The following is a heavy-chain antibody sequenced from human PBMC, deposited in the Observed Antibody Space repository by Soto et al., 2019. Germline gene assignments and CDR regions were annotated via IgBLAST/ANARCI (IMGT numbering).Heavy chain of an antibody. Sequence: ELQLLESGGGLVQPGGSLTLSCAASGFTFNNYAMSWVRQAPGKGLEWVSGISASGSRTFYADSVKGRFTVSRDFSKNTLSLQMDSLRAEDTAVYFCGKDPNGDYVGGFEFWGPGTMVTVSS. CDR2: ISASGSRT. D-gene: IGHD4-17*01. J-gene: IGHJ3*01. CDR1: GFTFNNYA. CDR3: GKDPNGDYVGGFEF. V-gene: IGHV3-23*01.